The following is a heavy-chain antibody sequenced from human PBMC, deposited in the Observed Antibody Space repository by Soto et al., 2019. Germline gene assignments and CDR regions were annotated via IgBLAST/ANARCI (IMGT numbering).Heavy chain of an antibody. V-gene: IGHV3-23*01. Sequence: EVQLLESGGGVVQPGGSLRLSCVASGFNFKKFAMAWFRQAAGEGLEWVSGISCCGGSASYADSVKGRFSIARDDSKNTVSLQLNSLRVEDTAQYYCAKADGQQWLIPHLDNWGQGTLVTVS. CDR1: GFNFKKFA. CDR3: AKADGQQWLIPHLDN. J-gene: IGHJ4*02. D-gene: IGHD6-19*01. CDR2: ISCCGGSA.